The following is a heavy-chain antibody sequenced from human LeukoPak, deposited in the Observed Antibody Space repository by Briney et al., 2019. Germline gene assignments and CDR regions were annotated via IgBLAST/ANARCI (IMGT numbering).Heavy chain of an antibody. CDR1: GYAFTLYY. CDR3: AREEGLFDSSSYAHY. J-gene: IGHJ4*02. CDR2: INPNTGGT. V-gene: IGHV1-2*02. D-gene: IGHD3-22*01. Sequence: ASVKVSCKASGYAFTLYYIHWVRQAPGQGLEWMGWINPNTGGTNYELKFQGRVTMTTDTSISTAYMELSRLRSDDTAVYYCAREEGLFDSSSYAHYWGQGALVTVSS.